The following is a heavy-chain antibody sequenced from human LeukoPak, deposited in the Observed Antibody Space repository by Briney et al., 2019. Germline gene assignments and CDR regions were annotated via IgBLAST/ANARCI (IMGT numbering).Heavy chain of an antibody. CDR3: ARDYDILTGYFSPPDY. D-gene: IGHD3-9*01. V-gene: IGHV1-2*02. CDR1: GYTFIGYY. CDR2: INPNSGDT. Sequence: ASVKVSCKASGYTFIGYYIHWVRQAPGQGLEWMGWINPNSGDTKYSQNFQGRVTMSWDTSISTAYMELNRLTSDDTAVYYCARDYDILTGYFSPPDYWGQGTLVTVSS. J-gene: IGHJ4*02.